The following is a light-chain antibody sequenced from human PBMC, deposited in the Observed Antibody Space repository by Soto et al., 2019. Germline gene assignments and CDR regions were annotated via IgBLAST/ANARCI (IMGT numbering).Light chain of an antibody. Sequence: DIQMTQSPSTLSGSVGDRVTITCRASQTISSWLAWYQQIPGKAPKLLIYKASTLKSGVPSRFRRSGSGKEFTLTISSLHPDDFATYCWQHYNSYSAEFGQGSKV. V-gene: IGKV1-5*03. J-gene: IGKJ1*01. CDR1: QTISSW. CDR3: QHYNSYSAE. CDR2: KAS.